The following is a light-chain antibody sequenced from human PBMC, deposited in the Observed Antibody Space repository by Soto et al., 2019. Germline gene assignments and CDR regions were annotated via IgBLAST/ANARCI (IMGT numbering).Light chain of an antibody. CDR2: DND. V-gene: IGLV1-51*01. Sequence: QSVLTQPPSVSAAPGQRVTISCSGANSNIGNNHVSWYQQPPGAAPKLLIYDNDYRPSGISDRFSGSKSGTSATLAITGLQTGDEAVYYCGTWDSSLSSGGVFGGGTQLTVL. CDR3: GTWDSSLSSGGV. CDR1: NSNIGNNH. J-gene: IGLJ3*02.